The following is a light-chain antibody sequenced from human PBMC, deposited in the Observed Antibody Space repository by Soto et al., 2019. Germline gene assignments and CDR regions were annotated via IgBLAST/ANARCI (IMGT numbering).Light chain of an antibody. Sequence: EIVMTQSPATLSVSPGERATLSCRASQSVSSDLAWYQQKPGQAPSLLIYGASTRATGTPDRFSGSGSGTDFTLTISRLEPEDFAVYYCQQYGSSPLTFGGGTKVDI. CDR1: QSVSSD. CDR3: QQYGSSPLT. CDR2: GAS. V-gene: IGKV3-20*01. J-gene: IGKJ4*01.